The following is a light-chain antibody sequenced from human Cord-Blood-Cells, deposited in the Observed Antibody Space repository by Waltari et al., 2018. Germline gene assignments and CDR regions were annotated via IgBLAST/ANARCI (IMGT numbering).Light chain of an antibody. J-gene: IGKJ4*01. CDR3: QQYYSYPLT. CDR2: AAS. V-gene: IGKV1-8*01. Sequence: AIRMTQSPSSFSASTGDRVTITCRASQGISSYLAWYQQKPGKAPKLLIYAASTLQSGVLSRFSGSGSGTDFTLTISCLQSEDFATYYWQQYYSYPLTFGGGTKVELK. CDR1: QGISSY.